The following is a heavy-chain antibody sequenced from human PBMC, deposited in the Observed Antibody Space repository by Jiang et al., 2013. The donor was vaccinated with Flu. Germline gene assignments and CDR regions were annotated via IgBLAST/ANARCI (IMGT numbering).Heavy chain of an antibody. CDR1: GFTFSSYS. V-gene: IGHV3-21*01. CDR2: ISSSSSYI. D-gene: IGHD4-17*01. J-gene: IGHJ2*01. Sequence: VQLVESGGGLVKPGGSLRLSCAASGFTFSSYSMNWVRQAPGKGLEWVSSISSSSSYIYYADSVKGRFTISRDNAKNSLYLQMNSLRAEDTAVYYCARDGRGDYGDYWYFDLWGRGTLVTVSS. CDR3: ARDGRGDYGDYWYFDL.